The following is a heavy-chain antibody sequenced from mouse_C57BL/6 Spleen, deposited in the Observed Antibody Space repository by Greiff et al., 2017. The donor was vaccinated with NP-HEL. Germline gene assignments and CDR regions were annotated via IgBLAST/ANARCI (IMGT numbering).Heavy chain of an antibody. CDR2: IRLKSDNYAT. V-gene: IGHV6-3*01. CDR1: GFTFSNYW. Sequence: EVKLEESGGGLVQPGGSMKLSCVASGFTFSNYWMNWVRQSPEKGLEWVAQIRLKSDNYATHYAESVKGRFTISRDDSKSSVYLQMNNLRAEDTGIYYCTAEVDYGSSYVDYWGQGTTLTVSS. CDR3: TAEVDYGSSYVDY. D-gene: IGHD1-1*01. J-gene: IGHJ2*01.